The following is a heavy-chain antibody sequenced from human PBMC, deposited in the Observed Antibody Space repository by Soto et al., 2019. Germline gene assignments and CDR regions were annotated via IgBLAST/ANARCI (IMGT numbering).Heavy chain of an antibody. Sequence: QVQLVQSGAEVKKPGASVKVSCKASGYTFTSYGISWVRQAPGQGLEWMGWISAYNGNTNYAQKLQGRVTMTTDTSTNTAYMELRSLRSDDTAVYYCARRGSYSHYYYYGMDVWGQGTTVTVSS. V-gene: IGHV1-18*04. D-gene: IGHD1-26*01. CDR2: ISAYNGNT. CDR3: ARRGSYSHYYYYGMDV. J-gene: IGHJ6*02. CDR1: GYTFTSYG.